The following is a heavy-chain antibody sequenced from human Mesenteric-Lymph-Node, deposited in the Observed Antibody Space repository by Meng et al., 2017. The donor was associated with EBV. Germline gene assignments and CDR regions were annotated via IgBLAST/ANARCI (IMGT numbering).Heavy chain of an antibody. Sequence: QITLKESGPTLVKPTQTLTLTSTFSGFSLSSSGVGVGWIRQPPGKALEWLALIYWDDDKRYSPSLKSRLTITKDTSKNQVVLTMTNMDPVDTATYYCAHGTSVYSGSPTFFDYWDQGTLVTVAS. CDR1: GFSLSSSGVG. V-gene: IGHV2-5*02. J-gene: IGHJ4*02. CDR2: IYWDDDK. CDR3: AHGTSVYSGSPTFFDY. D-gene: IGHD5-12*01.